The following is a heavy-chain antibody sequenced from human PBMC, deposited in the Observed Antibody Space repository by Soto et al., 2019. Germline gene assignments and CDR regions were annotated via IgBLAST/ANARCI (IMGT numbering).Heavy chain of an antibody. CDR1: GFNFDEFS. D-gene: IGHD2-15*01. V-gene: IGHV3-9*01. CDR2: ISWNNLVI. CDR3: AKDDHCSGGGCYGGFDS. J-gene: IGHJ4*02. Sequence: VELVESGGGLTEPGRSLRLSCAASGFNFDEFSMHWVRQVPGKGPEWVSGISWNNLVIGYAGSVKGRFTISRDNAKNSLFLQMNGLRSEDTALYYCAKDDHCSGGGCYGGFDSWGQGVLVTVSP.